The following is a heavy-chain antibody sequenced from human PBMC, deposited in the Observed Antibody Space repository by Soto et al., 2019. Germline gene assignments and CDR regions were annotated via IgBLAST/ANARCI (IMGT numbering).Heavy chain of an antibody. Sequence: QVQLVESGGGLVKPGGSLRLSYAASGFTFSDYYMSWIRQAPGKGLEWVSYISSSSSYTNYADSVKGRFTISRDNAKNSLYLQMNSLRAEDTAVYYCASYSSSFGPFDYWGQGTLVTVSS. CDR3: ASYSSSFGPFDY. CDR1: GFTFSDYY. CDR2: ISSSSSYT. D-gene: IGHD6-13*01. J-gene: IGHJ4*02. V-gene: IGHV3-11*06.